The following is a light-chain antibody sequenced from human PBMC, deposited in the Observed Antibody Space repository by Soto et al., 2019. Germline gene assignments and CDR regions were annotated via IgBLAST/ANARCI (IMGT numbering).Light chain of an antibody. CDR2: AAS. CDR3: QKYNSAPLT. J-gene: IGKJ4*01. CDR1: QGIGVN. Sequence: DIQMTQSPPSVSASLGARATITCRAGQGIGVNLAWFQQKPGNVPKLLIYAASTLQSGVPSRFSGSGSGTDFTLTISSLQPEDVATYYCQKYNSAPLTFGGGTKVEIK. V-gene: IGKV1-27*01.